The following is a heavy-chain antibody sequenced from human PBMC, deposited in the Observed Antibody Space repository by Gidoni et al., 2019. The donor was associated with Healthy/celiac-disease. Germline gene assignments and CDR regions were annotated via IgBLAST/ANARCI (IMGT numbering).Heavy chain of an antibody. CDR2: INPSGGST. J-gene: IGHJ4*02. Sequence: QVQLVQSGAEVKKPGSSVKVSCKASVYTFTSYYMHWGRQAPGQGLEWRGIINPSGGSTSYEQKFKGRVTRTRETSTSTVYMELSSLRAEDTAVYYCARGTREQQRSVDYWGQGTLVTVSS. D-gene: IGHD6-13*01. CDR1: VYTFTSYY. V-gene: IGHV1-46*03. CDR3: ARGTREQQRSVDY.